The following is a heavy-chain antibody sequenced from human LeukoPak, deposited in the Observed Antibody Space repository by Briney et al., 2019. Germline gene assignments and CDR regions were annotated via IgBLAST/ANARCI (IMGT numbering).Heavy chain of an antibody. CDR3: AARPGGYASFDI. V-gene: IGHV1-58*01. CDR2: IVVGSSNT. D-gene: IGHD3-16*01. CDR1: GFTFVNSA. J-gene: IGHJ3*02. Sequence: ASVKVSCKTSGFTFVNSAVQWVRQARGQRLEWIGWIVVGSSNTDYTQKFQERVTITRDMSTGTAYMVLTSLRSDDTAVYYCAARPGGYASFDIWGQGTMVTVSS.